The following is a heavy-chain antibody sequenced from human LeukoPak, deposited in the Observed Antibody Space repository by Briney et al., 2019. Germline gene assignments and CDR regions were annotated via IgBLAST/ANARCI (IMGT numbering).Heavy chain of an antibody. J-gene: IGHJ4*02. CDR2: INHSGST. V-gene: IGHV4-34*01. CDR3: ARGLRK. CDR1: GGSFSGCY. Sequence: PSETLSLTCAVYGGSFSGCYWSWIRQPPGKGLEWIGEINHSGSTNYNPSLKSRVTISVDTSKNQFSLKLSSVTAADTAVYYCARGLRKWGQGTLVTVSS.